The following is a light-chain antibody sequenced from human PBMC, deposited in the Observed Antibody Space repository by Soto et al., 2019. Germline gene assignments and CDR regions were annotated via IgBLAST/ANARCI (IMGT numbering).Light chain of an antibody. CDR2: GNS. V-gene: IGLV1-40*01. CDR1: SSNIGAGYD. CDR3: QSYDSSLSGYVV. J-gene: IGLJ2*01. Sequence: QSVLTQPPSVSGAPGQRVTISCTGSSSNIGAGYDVHWYQQLPGTAPKLLIYGNSNRPSGVPDRFSGSKSRTSASLAITGLQAEDEADYYCQSYDSSLSGYVVFGGGTNLTVL.